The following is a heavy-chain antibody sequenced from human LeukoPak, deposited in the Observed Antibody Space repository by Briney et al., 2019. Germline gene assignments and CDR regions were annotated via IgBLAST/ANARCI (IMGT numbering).Heavy chain of an antibody. CDR2: IRTKAHSFTT. V-gene: IGHV3-72*01. CDR3: GRVLVSGANYRTDY. J-gene: IGHJ4*02. D-gene: IGHD4/OR15-4a*01. Sequence: PGGSLRLSCAASGFTFSDHYMEWVRQAPGKGLEWVARIRTKAHSFTTEYAASAKGRFTISRDDSKNSLDLQIYSLKTDATAEYYCGRVLVSGANYRTDYWGQGTLVSVSS. CDR1: GFTFSDHY.